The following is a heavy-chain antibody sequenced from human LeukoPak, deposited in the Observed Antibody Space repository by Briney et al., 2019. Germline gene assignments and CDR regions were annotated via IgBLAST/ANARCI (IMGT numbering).Heavy chain of an antibody. CDR1: GYTFTSYD. CDR3: ARGSRNRITIFGVVMPNCYYYMDV. J-gene: IGHJ6*03. Sequence: GASVKVSCKASGYTFTSYDINWVRQATGQGLEWMGWMNPNSGNTGYAQKFQGRVTMTRNTSISTAYMELSSLRSEDTAVYYCARGSRNRITIFGVVMPNCYYYMDVWGKGTTVTVSS. V-gene: IGHV1-8*01. CDR2: MNPNSGNT. D-gene: IGHD3-3*01.